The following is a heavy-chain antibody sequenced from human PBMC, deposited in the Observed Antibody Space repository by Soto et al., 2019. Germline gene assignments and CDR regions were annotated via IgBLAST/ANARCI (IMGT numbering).Heavy chain of an antibody. J-gene: IGHJ2*01. D-gene: IGHD1-1*01. V-gene: IGHV1-8*01. CDR2: MNGDRDNT. Sequence: ASVKVSCKASGYTFTSCDINWVRLAPGQGLEWMGWMNGDRDNTGCRQRFQGRLTMTKDTSKSTAYMELSSLTSEDTAVYYCARRTIAHWYFDLWGRGTLVTVSS. CDR3: ARRTIAHWYFDL. CDR1: GYTFTSCD.